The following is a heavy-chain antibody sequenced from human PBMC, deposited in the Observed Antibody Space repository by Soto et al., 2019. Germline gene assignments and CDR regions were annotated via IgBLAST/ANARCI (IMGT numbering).Heavy chain of an antibody. CDR3: TRHPQRFRFGVPQDYYGMDV. Sequence: GESLKISCKGSGYSFTSYWIAWVRQMPGKGLEWMGGIYPSDSDTRYSPSFQGQVTISADRSISTAYLQWSSLKASDSAMYYSTRHPQRFRFGVPQDYYGMDVWGQGTTVTVSS. D-gene: IGHD3-3*01. CDR1: GYSFTSYW. V-gene: IGHV5-51*01. J-gene: IGHJ6*02. CDR2: IYPSDSDT.